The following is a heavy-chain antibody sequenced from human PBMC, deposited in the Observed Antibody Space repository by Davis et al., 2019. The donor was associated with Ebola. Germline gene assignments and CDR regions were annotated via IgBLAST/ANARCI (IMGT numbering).Heavy chain of an antibody. D-gene: IGHD1-1*01. V-gene: IGHV3-30*04. J-gene: IGHJ4*02. CDR1: GFTFSNHA. Sequence: PGRSLRLSCVPSGFTFSNHAMHWVRQAPGKGLEWVAVTSHNERERFYGESVQGRFTISRDNSENVLYLQMDSLRPDDTAIYFCARALHDEVLDYWGQGTPVTVSS. CDR2: TSHNERER. CDR3: ARALHDEVLDY.